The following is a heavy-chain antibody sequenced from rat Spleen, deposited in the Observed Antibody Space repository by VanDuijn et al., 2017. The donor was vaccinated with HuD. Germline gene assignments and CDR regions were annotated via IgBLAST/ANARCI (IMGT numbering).Heavy chain of an antibody. J-gene: IGHJ2*01. CDR3: TRGGRRVSYFDY. V-gene: IGHV2S12*01. D-gene: IGHD1-11*01. Sequence: QVQLKESGPGLVQPSQTLSLTCTVSGFSLTSNGVSWVRQPPAKGLAWCAAISSGGSTYYNSALKSRMSISRDTSKSQVFLKMNSLQTEDTAIYFCTRGGRRVSYFDYWGQGVMVTVSS. CDR2: ISSGGST. CDR1: GFSLTSNG.